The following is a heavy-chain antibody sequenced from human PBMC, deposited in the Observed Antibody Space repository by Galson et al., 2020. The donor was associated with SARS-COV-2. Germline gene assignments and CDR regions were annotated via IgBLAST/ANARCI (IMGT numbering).Heavy chain of an antibody. Sequence: GGSLRLSCAASGFTFSSYGMHWVRQAPGKGLEWVAVISYDGSNKYYADSVKGRFTISRDNSKNTLYLQMNSLRAEDTAVYYCAKELDSGYDYLDYWGQGTLVTVSS. CDR2: ISYDGSNK. D-gene: IGHD5-12*01. J-gene: IGHJ4*02. CDR1: GFTFSSYG. V-gene: IGHV3-30*18. CDR3: AKELDSGYDYLDY.